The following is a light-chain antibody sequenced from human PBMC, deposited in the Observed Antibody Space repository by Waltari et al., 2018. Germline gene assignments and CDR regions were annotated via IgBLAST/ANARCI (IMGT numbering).Light chain of an antibody. V-gene: IGKV3-20*01. CDR3: QRHIRLPAT. Sequence: IMLTQSPGTLPLSPGERATLSCRASQSISRYLAWYQQKPGQAPRLLIYGASTTATVIPGSVSGVGAGTVFSLTISRLEPEDSAVYYSQRHIRLPATFGQGTKVEIK. CDR1: QSISRY. J-gene: IGKJ1*01. CDR2: GAS.